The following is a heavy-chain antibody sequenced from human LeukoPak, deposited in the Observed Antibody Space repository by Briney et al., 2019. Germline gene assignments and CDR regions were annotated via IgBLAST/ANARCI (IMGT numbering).Heavy chain of an antibody. J-gene: IGHJ4*02. D-gene: IGHD3-10*01. CDR3: ARGSRGGVLDF. CDR1: GFTFSSYE. CDR2: IYSGGST. V-gene: IGHV3-53*01. Sequence: GGSLRLSCAASGFTFSSYEMNWVRQAPGKGLEWVSVIYSGGSTYYADSVKGRFTISRDNSQNTLYLQMNSLRAEDTAVYYCARGSRGGVLDFWGQGTLVTVSS.